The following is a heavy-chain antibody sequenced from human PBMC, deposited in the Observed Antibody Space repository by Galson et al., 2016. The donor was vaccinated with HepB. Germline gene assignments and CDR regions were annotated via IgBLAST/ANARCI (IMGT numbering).Heavy chain of an antibody. CDR1: DFSVSVSY. CDR2: LYRGGYT. V-gene: IGHV3-53*01. CDR3: ARLGANPSCLGGSCYRWFDS. J-gene: IGHJ5*01. D-gene: IGHD2-15*01. Sequence: SLRLSCAVSDFSVSVSYMSWVRQAPGKGLEWVSVLYRGGYTNHADSVKGRFTISRDNSKNTLYLQMNSLRADDTAVYYCARLGANPSCLGGSCYRWFDSWGQGIMVTVSS.